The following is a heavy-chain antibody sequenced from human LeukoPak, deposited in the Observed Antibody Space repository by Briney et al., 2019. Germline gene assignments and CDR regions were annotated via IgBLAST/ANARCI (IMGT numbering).Heavy chain of an antibody. V-gene: IGHV4-59*10. D-gene: IGHD5-18*01. CDR2: IYTSGST. CDR1: GGSFSGYY. J-gene: IGHJ4*02. CDR3: ASSGYSYGPYYFDY. Sequence: SETLSLTCAVYGGSFSGYYWSWIRQPPGKGLEWIGRIYTSGSTNYNPSLKSRVTISVDTSKNQFSLKLSSVTAADTAVYYCASSGYSYGPYYFDYWGQGTLVTVSS.